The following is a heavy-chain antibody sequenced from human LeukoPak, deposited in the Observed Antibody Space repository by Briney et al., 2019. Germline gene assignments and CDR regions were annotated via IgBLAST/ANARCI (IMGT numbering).Heavy chain of an antibody. J-gene: IGHJ4*02. CDR1: GYTFATFG. V-gene: IGHV1-18*01. Sequence: ASVKVSCKASGYTFATFGVSWVRQAPGQGLEWMGWISAYNGNTNYQQKIQGRATMTTDTSTNTAYMELRSLTSDDTAVYYCARGGISSRIDYWGQGTLVTVSS. CDR3: ARGGISSRIDY. CDR2: ISAYNGNT. D-gene: IGHD6-6*01.